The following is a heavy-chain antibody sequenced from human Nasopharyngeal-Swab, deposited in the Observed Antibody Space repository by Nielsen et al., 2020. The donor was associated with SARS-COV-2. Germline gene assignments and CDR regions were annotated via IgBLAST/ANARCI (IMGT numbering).Heavy chain of an antibody. J-gene: IGHJ4*02. CDR1: GYTFTSYY. V-gene: IGHV1-46*01. CDR3: ARVGYSYGYADY. D-gene: IGHD5-18*01. Sequence: ASVKVSCKASGYTFTSYYLHWVRQAPGQGLEWMGIINPSGGSTSYAQKFQGRVTMTRDTSTSTVYMELSSLRSEDTAVYYCARVGYSYGYADYWGQGTLVTVSS. CDR2: INPSGGST.